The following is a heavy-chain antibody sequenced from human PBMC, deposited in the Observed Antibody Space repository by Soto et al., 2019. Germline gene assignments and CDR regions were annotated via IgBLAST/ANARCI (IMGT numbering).Heavy chain of an antibody. CDR3: ARYSYDFWSLGDYYYGMDV. Sequence: SETLSLTCTGSGGSISSFYWTWIRQPPGKGLEWSGHIFYSGNTNYNPTLKSRLTISVDTSKIQFSLKLTSVTAADTAVYYCARYSYDFWSLGDYYYGMDVWGQGTTVTVSS. V-gene: IGHV4-59*01. CDR2: IFYSGNT. J-gene: IGHJ6*02. D-gene: IGHD3-3*01. CDR1: GGSISSFY.